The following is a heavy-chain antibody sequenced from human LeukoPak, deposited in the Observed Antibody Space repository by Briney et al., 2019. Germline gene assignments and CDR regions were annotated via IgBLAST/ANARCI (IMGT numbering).Heavy chain of an antibody. Sequence: SETLSLTCAVYGGSFSGYYWSWIRQPPGKGLEWIGEINHSGSTNYNPSLKSRVTISVDTSKNQFSLKLSSVTAADTAVYYCARGFPIFRIAVAAQRYFDLWGRGTLVTVSS. CDR3: ARGFPIFRIAVAAQRYFDL. CDR1: GGSFSGYY. D-gene: IGHD6-19*01. J-gene: IGHJ2*01. CDR2: INHSGST. V-gene: IGHV4-34*01.